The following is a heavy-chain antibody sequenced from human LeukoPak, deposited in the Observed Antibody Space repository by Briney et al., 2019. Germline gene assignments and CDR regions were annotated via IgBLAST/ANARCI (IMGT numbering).Heavy chain of an antibody. D-gene: IGHD2-15*01. V-gene: IGHV3-21*01. J-gene: IGHJ4*02. CDR3: ARDPTVVAATFFDY. CDR1: GCTFSSYS. Sequence: GGSLRLSCAASGCTFSSYSRNWVRQAPGKGLEWVASISSSSSYIYYAYSVKGRFTITRDNAKNSLYLQMNSLRAEDPAVYYCARDPTVVAATFFDYWGQGTLVTVSS. CDR2: ISSSSSYI.